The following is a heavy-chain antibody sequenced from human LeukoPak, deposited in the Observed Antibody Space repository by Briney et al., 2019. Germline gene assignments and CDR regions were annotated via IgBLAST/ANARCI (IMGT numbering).Heavy chain of an antibody. CDR3: AKNPLNYDILTLDGFFDY. Sequence: HPGGSLRLSCAASGFTFSNYAMYWVRQAPGKGLEWLSDISGSGTTTNYADSVKGRFTISRDNSKNTLYLQMNSLRAEDTAVYYCAKNPLNYDILTLDGFFDYWGQGTLVTVSS. D-gene: IGHD3-9*01. CDR1: GFTFSNYA. V-gene: IGHV3-23*01. J-gene: IGHJ4*02. CDR2: ISGSGTTT.